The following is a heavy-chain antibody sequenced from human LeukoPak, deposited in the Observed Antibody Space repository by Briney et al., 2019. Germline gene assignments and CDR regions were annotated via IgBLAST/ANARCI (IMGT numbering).Heavy chain of an antibody. CDR2: IKHGGNT. J-gene: IGHJ4*02. V-gene: IGHV4-39*07. D-gene: IGHD6-13*01. CDR1: GGSISSSSYY. Sequence: NPSETLSLTCTVSGGSISSSSYYWGWIRQPPGKGLEWIGEIKHGGNTNYNPSLKSRVTMSVDTSKNQFSLRLTSVTAADTAVYYCARNEAYSSSWYPWRYYFDYWGQGTLVTVSS. CDR3: ARNEAYSSSWYPWRYYFDY.